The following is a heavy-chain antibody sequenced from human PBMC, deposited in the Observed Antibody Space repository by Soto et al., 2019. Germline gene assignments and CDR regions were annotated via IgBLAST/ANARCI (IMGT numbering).Heavy chain of an antibody. CDR2: IIPIFGTA. V-gene: IGHV1-69*01. J-gene: IGHJ1*01. CDR3: AGEDTVRGSAEYFQH. D-gene: IGHD2-8*02. CDR1: GGTFSSYA. Sequence: QVQLLQSGAEVKKPGSSVKVSCKASGGTFSSYAISWVRQAPGQGLEWMGGIIPIFGTANYAQKFQGRVTINADESTSPGYMEVSSLRSEDTAVYYCAGEDTVRGSAEYFQHWGQGTLVTVSS.